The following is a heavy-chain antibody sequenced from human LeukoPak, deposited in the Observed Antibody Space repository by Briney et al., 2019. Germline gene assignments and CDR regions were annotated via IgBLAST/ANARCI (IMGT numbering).Heavy chain of an antibody. Sequence: PSETLSLTCTVSGGSIRSYYWRWVRQPPGKGLEWIGYIIFGGSTNYNPSLRNRVSISVETSQNQFSLRLSSVTTADPAVYYCGRHLYCSSTSCYFGAFDIWGQGTMVTVSS. CDR2: IIFGGST. D-gene: IGHD2-2*01. V-gene: IGHV4-59*08. J-gene: IGHJ3*02. CDR1: GGSIRSYY. CDR3: GRHLYCSSTSCYFGAFDI.